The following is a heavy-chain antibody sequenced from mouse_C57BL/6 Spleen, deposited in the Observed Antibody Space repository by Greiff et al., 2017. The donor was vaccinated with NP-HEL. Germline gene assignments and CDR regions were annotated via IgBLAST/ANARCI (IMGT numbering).Heavy chain of an antibody. V-gene: IGHV1-69*01. J-gene: IGHJ4*01. CDR3: ARGGLRRPHAMDY. CDR2: IDPSDSYT. Sequence: VQLQQSGAELVMPGASVKLSCKASGYTFTSYWMHWVKQRPGQGLEWIGEIDPSDSYTNYNQKFKGKSTLTVDKSSSTAYMQLSSLTSEDSAVYYCARGGLRRPHAMDYWGQGTSVTVSS. CDR1: GYTFTSYW. D-gene: IGHD2-4*01.